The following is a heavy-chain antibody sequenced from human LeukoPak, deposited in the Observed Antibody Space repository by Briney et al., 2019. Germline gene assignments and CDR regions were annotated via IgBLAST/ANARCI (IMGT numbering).Heavy chain of an antibody. CDR2: INPDGRDT. Sequence: QPRGSLRLSCVVSGFTFNRCWMNWVRQAPGKGLEWVAHINPDGRDTYYVDSVKGRFTISRDNAQNSMYLQMNSLRVEDTAVYYCTSWGDTTAEYFQRWGQGTLVTVSS. CDR1: GFTFNRCW. J-gene: IGHJ1*01. V-gene: IGHV3-7*01. CDR3: TSWGDTTAEYFQR. D-gene: IGHD2-21*02.